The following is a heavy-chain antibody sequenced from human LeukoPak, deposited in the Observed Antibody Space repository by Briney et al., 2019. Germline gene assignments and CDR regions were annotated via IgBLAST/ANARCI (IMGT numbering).Heavy chain of an antibody. CDR3: ARGGYDFWSGGGYYYYYYMDV. Sequence: TSETLSLTCTVSGGSISSYYWSWIRQPAGKGLEWIGRIYTSGSTNYNPSLKSRVTMSVDTFKNQFSLKLSSVTAADTAVYYCARGGYDFWSGGGYYYYYYMDVWGKGTTVTVSS. D-gene: IGHD3-3*01. CDR1: GGSISSYY. V-gene: IGHV4-4*07. CDR2: IYTSGST. J-gene: IGHJ6*03.